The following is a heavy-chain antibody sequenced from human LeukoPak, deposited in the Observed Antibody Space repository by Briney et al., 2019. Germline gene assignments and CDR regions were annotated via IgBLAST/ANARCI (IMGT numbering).Heavy chain of an antibody. J-gene: IGHJ1*01. CDR1: GFTFTNDF. CDR3: ARDGHYDILTGYFQD. D-gene: IGHD3-9*01. V-gene: IGHV3-7*03. Sequence: GGSLRLSCAASGFTFTNDFMTWVRQAPGKGLEWVANMKVDGSDIHYVDSVKGRFTISRDNAKNSLYLQMNSLRAEDTAVYYCARDGHYDILTGYFQDWGQGTLVTVSS. CDR2: MKVDGSDI.